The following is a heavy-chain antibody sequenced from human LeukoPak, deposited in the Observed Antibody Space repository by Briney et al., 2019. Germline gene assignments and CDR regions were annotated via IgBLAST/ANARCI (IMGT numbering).Heavy chain of an antibody. D-gene: IGHD1-26*01. CDR1: GFTFSSYA. CDR2: ITSNGDKT. Sequence: GGSLRLSCAASGFTFSSYAMHWVRQAPGKGLEYVSAITSNGDKTYYGNSVKGRFTVSRDNSKNTLYLQMGSLRIEDMAVYYCARGGATTLFDYWGQGTLVTVSS. CDR3: ARGGATTLFDY. V-gene: IGHV3-64*01. J-gene: IGHJ4*02.